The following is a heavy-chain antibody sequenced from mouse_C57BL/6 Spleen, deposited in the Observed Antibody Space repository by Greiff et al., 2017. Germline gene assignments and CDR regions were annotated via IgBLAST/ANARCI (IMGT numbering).Heavy chain of an antibody. CDR2: INPYNGDT. CDR3: ASNYGNYGY. V-gene: IGHV1-20*01. CDR1: GYSFTGYF. Sequence: EVQLVESGPELVKPGDSVKISCKASGYSFTGYFMNWVMQSHGKSLEWIGRINPYNGDTFYNQKFKGKATLTVDKSSSTAHMELRSLTSEDSAVYYCASNYGNYGYWGQGTTLTVSS. J-gene: IGHJ2*01. D-gene: IGHD2-1*01.